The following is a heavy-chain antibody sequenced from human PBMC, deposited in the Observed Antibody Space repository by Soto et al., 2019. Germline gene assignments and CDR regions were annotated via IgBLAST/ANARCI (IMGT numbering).Heavy chain of an antibody. D-gene: IGHD5-18*01. V-gene: IGHV4-39*01. CDR2: VHFRGST. Sequence: SETLSLTCSVSGGSISSNSYFWDWIRQSPGEGLEWIGSVHFRGSTYYNPSLKSRVTISVDTSKNQFSLKLTSVTAADRAVYYCARRGPNNSYGYDHRLDPWGQGTLVTVSS. CDR1: GGSISSNSYF. CDR3: ARRGPNNSYGYDHRLDP. J-gene: IGHJ5*02.